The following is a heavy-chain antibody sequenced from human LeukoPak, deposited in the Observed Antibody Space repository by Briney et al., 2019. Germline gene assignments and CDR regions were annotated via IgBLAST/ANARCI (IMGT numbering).Heavy chain of an antibody. J-gene: IGHJ6*03. CDR1: GYTFTGYY. CDR3: ARRVATTAQNYYYYYMDV. D-gene: IGHD5-12*01. CDR2: ISAYNGNT. V-gene: IGHV1-18*04. Sequence: ASVKVSCKASGYTFTGYYIHWVRQAPGQGLEWMGWISAYNGNTNYAQKLQGRVTMTTDTSTSTAYTELRSLRSDDTAVYYCARRVATTAQNYYYYYMDVWGKGTTVTVSS.